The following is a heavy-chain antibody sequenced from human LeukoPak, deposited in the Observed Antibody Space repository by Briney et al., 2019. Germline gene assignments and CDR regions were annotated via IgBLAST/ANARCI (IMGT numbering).Heavy chain of an antibody. Sequence: ASVKVSCKASGYTFTSYGISWVRQAPGRGLEWMGWISAYNGNTNYAQKLQGRVTMTTDTSTSTAYMELRSLRSDDTAVYYCARELKEDCSGGSCYFDYWGQGTLVTVSS. CDR3: ARELKEDCSGGSCYFDY. CDR1: GYTFTSYG. J-gene: IGHJ4*02. V-gene: IGHV1-18*01. D-gene: IGHD2-15*01. CDR2: ISAYNGNT.